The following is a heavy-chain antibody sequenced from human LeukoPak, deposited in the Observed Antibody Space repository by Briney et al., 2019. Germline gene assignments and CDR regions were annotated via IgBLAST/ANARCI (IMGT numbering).Heavy chain of an antibody. V-gene: IGHV1-69*01. Sequence: SVSVSCKASGGTFSSYAISWVRQAPGQGLEWMGGIIPIFGTAHYAQKFQGRVTITADESTSTAYMELSSLRSEDTAVYYCARRKAQYYSGYELWGQGTLVTVSS. CDR3: ARRKAQYYSGYEL. J-gene: IGHJ4*02. D-gene: IGHD5-12*01. CDR1: GGTFSSYA. CDR2: IIPIFGTA.